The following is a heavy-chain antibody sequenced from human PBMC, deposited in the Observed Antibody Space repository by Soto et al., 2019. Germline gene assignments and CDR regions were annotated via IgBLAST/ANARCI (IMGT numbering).Heavy chain of an antibody. V-gene: IGHV3-21*01. CDR1: GFTFSSYS. CDR2: ISSSSSYI. CDR3: AREIQSLGGAFDI. D-gene: IGHD2-15*01. J-gene: IGHJ3*02. Sequence: GGSLRLSCAASGFTFSSYSMNWVRQAPGKGLEWVSSISSSSSYIYYADSVKGRFTISRDNAKNSLYLQMNSLRAEDTAVYYCAREIQSLGGAFDIWGQGTMVTVSS.